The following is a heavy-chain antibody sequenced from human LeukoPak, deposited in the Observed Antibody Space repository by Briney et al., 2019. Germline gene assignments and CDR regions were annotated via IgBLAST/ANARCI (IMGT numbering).Heavy chain of an antibody. CDR1: GFTVSSYG. CDR2: ISGSGGST. CDR3: EKAGWSAYVSGIDY. D-gene: IGHD3-3*01. J-gene: IGHJ4*02. Sequence: GGSLSLACLLSGFTVSSYGMGCVRQAPGKGLEWVSVISGSGGSTSHADSVKGRFTISRDNSKNTLYLQMNSLRVEDTAEYYCEKAGWSAYVSGIDYWGRGTLVTVSS. V-gene: IGHV3-23*01.